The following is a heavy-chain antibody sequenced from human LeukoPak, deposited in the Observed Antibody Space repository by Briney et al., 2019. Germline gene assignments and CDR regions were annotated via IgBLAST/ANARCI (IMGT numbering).Heavy chain of an antibody. CDR2: INPSGGST. V-gene: IGHV1-46*01. J-gene: IGHJ3*02. Sequence: GASVKVSCKASGYTFTSYYMHWVRQAPGQGLEWMGIINPSGGSTSYAQKFQGRVTITADESTSTAYMELSSLRSEDTAVYYCAREKDGDYESPHAFDIWGQGTMVTISS. CDR3: AREKDGDYESPHAFDI. D-gene: IGHD4-17*01. CDR1: GYTFTSYY.